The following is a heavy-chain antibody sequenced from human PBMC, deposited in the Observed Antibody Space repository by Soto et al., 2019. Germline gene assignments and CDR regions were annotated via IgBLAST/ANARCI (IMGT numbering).Heavy chain of an antibody. CDR1: GFTFSSYA. D-gene: IGHD3-22*01. J-gene: IGHJ4*02. CDR2: ISYDGNKK. Sequence: GGSLRLSCGVSGFTFSSYAIHWVRQAPGKGLEWVAVISYDGNKKYYADSVKGRFTVSRDNSENTLYLQMNSLRPEDTAVYFCASPWDSSGYSEYFVYWGQGTLVNVS. CDR3: ASPWDSSGYSEYFVY. V-gene: IGHV3-30-3*01.